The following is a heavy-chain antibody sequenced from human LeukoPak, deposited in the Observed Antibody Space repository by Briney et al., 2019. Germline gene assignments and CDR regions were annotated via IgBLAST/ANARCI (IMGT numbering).Heavy chain of an antibody. Sequence: SETLSLTCGICGRFIRRHYWSCMRQPPGKGLEWIGYIYYSGSTNYNPSLKSRVTISVDTSKNQFSLKLSSVTAADTAVYYCAGHAPMTTYDYWGQGTLVTVSS. J-gene: IGHJ4*02. V-gene: IGHV4-59*08. D-gene: IGHD4-11*01. CDR3: AGHAPMTTYDY. CDR2: IYYSGST. CDR1: GRFIRRHY.